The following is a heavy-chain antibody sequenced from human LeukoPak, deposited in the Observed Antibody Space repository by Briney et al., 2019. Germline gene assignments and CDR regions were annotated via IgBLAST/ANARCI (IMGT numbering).Heavy chain of an antibody. CDR3: AKEGTDIVVVPAATPALGDAFDI. J-gene: IGHJ3*02. V-gene: IGHV3-23*01. Sequence: GGSLRLSCAASGFTFSSYALSWVRQAPGKGLEWVSAISGSGGSTYYADSVKGRFTISRDNSKNTLYLQMNSLRAEDTAAYYCAKEGTDIVVVPAATPALGDAFDIWGQGTMVTVSS. D-gene: IGHD2-2*01. CDR1: GFTFSSYA. CDR2: ISGSGGST.